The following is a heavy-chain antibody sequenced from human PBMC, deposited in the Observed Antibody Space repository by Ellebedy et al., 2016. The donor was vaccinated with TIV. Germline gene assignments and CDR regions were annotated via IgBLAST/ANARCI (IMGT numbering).Heavy chain of an antibody. V-gene: IGHV4-39*07. CDR2: LNYGGES. Sequence: MPSETLSLTCTVSGGSISNSDYYWNWIRQPPGKGLEWIGSLNYGGESYFDPSLKSRVTMSLDMSKNQFSLKVNSVTAADTAIYYCASHRGFYSGWSFDYWGQGTLITVSS. D-gene: IGHD5-12*01. CDR1: GGSISNSDYY. CDR3: ASHRGFYSGWSFDY. J-gene: IGHJ4*02.